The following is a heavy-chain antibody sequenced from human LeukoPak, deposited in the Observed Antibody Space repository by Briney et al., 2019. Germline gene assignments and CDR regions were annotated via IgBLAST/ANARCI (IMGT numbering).Heavy chain of an antibody. CDR1: GFTLSSYA. CDR2: ISGSGDNT. V-gene: IGHV3-23*01. D-gene: IGHD3-22*01. Sequence: PGGSLRLSCAASGFTLSSYAMSWVRQAPGKGLEWVSGISGSGDNTYYADSAKGRFTISRDNSKNTLYVQVNSLGTEDTAAYYCAKGSYYDSSGSFYFDYWGQGTLVTVSS. CDR3: AKGSYYDSSGSFYFDY. J-gene: IGHJ4*02.